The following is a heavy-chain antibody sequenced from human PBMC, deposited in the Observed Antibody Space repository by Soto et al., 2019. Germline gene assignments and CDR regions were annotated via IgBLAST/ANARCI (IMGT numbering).Heavy chain of an antibody. V-gene: IGHV3-30*18. CDR2: ISYSGSAK. D-gene: IGHD6-19*01. CDR3: AKKSAMYYSIGWHSCDS. Sequence: QVQLVESGGGVVQPGTSLTLSCTASGFTFSSYGMHWVRQAPGKGLEWLTLISYSGSAKFYADSVKGRFSISRDNSKNMVFLQMNSLRLDDTAVYYCAKKSAMYYSIGWHSCDSGGQGTLVSVS. CDR1: GFTFSSYG. J-gene: IGHJ4*02.